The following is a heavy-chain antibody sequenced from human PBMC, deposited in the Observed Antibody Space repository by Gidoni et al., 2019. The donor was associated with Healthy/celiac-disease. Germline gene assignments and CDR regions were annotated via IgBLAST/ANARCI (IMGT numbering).Heavy chain of an antibody. Sequence: QVQLVESGGGVVQPGRSLRLSCSASGFTFSRYGMHWVRQAPGKGLEWVAVIWYDGSNKYYADSVKGRFTISRDNSKNTLYLQMNSLRAEDTAVYYWAREGFIVGAKKGGTDKFDYWGQGTLVTVSS. D-gene: IGHD1-26*01. CDR3: AREGFIVGAKKGGTDKFDY. J-gene: IGHJ4*02. CDR1: GFTFSRYG. CDR2: IWYDGSNK. V-gene: IGHV3-33*01.